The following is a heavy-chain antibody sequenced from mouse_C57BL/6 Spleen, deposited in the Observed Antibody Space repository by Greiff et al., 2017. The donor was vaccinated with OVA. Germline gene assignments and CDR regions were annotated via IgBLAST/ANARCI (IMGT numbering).Heavy chain of an antibody. J-gene: IGHJ4*01. CDR3: ARVTYYSNDYYAMDY. Sequence: QVQLQQSGAELVKPGASVKMSCKASGYTFTSYWITWVKQRPGQGLEWIGDIYPGSGSTNYNEKFKSKATLTVDTSSSTAYMQLSSLTSEDSAVYYCARVTYYSNDYYAMDYWGQGTSVTVSS. V-gene: IGHV1-55*01. CDR1: GYTFTSYW. CDR2: IYPGSGST. D-gene: IGHD2-5*01.